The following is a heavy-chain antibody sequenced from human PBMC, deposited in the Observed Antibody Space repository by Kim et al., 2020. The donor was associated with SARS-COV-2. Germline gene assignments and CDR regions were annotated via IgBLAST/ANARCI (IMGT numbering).Heavy chain of an antibody. D-gene: IGHD2-15*01. J-gene: IGHJ4*02. CDR2: ISSNGGST. CDR1: GFTFSSYA. CDR3: ARGGGCSGGSCYSNSDY. Sequence: GGSLRLSCAASGFTFSSYAMHWVRQAPGKGLEYVSAISSNGGSTYYANSVKGRFTISRDNSKNTLYLQMGSLRAEDMAVYYCARGGGCSGGSCYSNSDYWGQGTLVTVSS. V-gene: IGHV3-64*01.